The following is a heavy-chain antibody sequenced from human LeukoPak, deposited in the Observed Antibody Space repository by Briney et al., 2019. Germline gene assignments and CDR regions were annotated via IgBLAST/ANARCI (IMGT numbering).Heavy chain of an antibody. V-gene: IGHV3-30-3*01. CDR3: ARIMDYSAGAFDI. CDR1: GFTFSSYA. CDR2: ISYDGSNK. D-gene: IGHD2-21*01. Sequence: GRSLRLSCAASGFTFSSYAMHWVRQAPGKGLEWVAVISYDGSNKYYADSVKGRFTISRDNSKNTLYLQMNSLRAEDTAVYYCARIMDYSAGAFDIWGQGTMVTVSS. J-gene: IGHJ3*02.